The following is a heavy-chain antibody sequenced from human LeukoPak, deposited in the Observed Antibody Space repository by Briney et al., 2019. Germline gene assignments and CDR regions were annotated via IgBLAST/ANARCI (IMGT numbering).Heavy chain of an antibody. Sequence: GGSLRLSCAASGFTVSDNYMSWVRQAPGKGLEGVSVIYSGGSTYYADSVKGRFTISRDNAKNTLYLQMNSLTAEDTAVYYCARSLEATTYDYWGQGALVTVSS. CDR1: GFTVSDNY. CDR2: IYSGGST. V-gene: IGHV3-53*01. CDR3: ARSLEATTYDY. J-gene: IGHJ4*02. D-gene: IGHD5-12*01.